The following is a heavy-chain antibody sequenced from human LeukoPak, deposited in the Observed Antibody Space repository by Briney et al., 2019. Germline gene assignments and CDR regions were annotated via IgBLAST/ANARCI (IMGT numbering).Heavy chain of an antibody. CDR2: ISYSGIT. CDR3: TRRVRAVSGISRANYFDS. Sequence: KTSETLSLTCSVSGGSISSSSYYWGWVRQPPGKGLEWIGVISYSGITYYNPSLESRVSISVDTSKNQFSLKLSSVTAADSAVFYCTRRVRAVSGISRANYFDSWGQGTLVSVSS. J-gene: IGHJ4*02. CDR1: GGSISSSSYY. V-gene: IGHV4-39*01. D-gene: IGHD6-19*01.